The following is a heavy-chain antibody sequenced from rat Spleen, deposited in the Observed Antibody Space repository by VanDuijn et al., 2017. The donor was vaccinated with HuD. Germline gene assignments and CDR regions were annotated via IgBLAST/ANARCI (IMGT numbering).Heavy chain of an antibody. CDR3: ARADIGAIYTDGI. Sequence: QVQLKESGPGLVQPSQTLSLTCTVSGFSLTSNSVSWVRQPPGKGLEWMGGIWGDGSTDYNSVLKSRLTINRDTSKSQVYLKMNSLQTEDTATYYCARADIGAIYTDGIWGQGTLVTVSS. CDR1: GFSLTSNS. CDR2: IWGDGST. D-gene: IGHD1-2*01. J-gene: IGHJ3*01. V-gene: IGHV2-1*01.